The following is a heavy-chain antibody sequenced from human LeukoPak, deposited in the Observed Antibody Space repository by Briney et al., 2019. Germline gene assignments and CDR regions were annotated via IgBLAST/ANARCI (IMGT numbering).Heavy chain of an antibody. V-gene: IGHV4-4*02. CDR3: ARDEDSSGSTIDY. D-gene: IGHD6-19*01. J-gene: IGHJ4*02. CDR2: IYHSGST. Sequence: WETLSLTCAVSGGSISSSNWWSWVRQPPGKGLEWIGEIYHSGSTNYNPSLKSRVTISVDKSKNQFSLKLSSVTAADTAVYYCARDEDSSGSTIDYWGQGTLVTVSS. CDR1: GGSISSSNW.